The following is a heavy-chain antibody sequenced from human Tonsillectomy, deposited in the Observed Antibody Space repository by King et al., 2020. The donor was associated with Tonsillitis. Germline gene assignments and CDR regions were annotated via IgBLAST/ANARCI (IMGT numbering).Heavy chain of an antibody. J-gene: IGHJ6*02. D-gene: IGHD3-3*01. V-gene: IGHV6-1*01. CDR2: TYYRSKWYN. CDR3: ARGPIRDLEWSYYYYGMDV. Sequence: VQLQQSGPGLVKPSQTLSLTCAISGDSVSSNSAAWNWIRQSPSRGLEWLGRTYYRSKWYNDYAVSVKSRITINPDTSKNQFSLQLNSVTPEDTAVYYFARGPIRDLEWSYYYYGMDVWGQGTTVTVSS. CDR1: GDSVSSNSAA.